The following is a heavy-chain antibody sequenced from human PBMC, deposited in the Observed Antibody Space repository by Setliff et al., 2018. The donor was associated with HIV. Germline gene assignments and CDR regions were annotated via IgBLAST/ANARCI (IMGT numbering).Heavy chain of an antibody. CDR1: GGTFSSYA. V-gene: IGHV1-69*05. Sequence: VASVKVSCKASGGTFSSYAINWVRQAPGQGLEWMGGIIPMFGTLNFAQKFQGRVTITTDESTSTAYMELNSLRSEDTAVYYCARGHSHGYGYSGSYGPFDILGQGTMVT. CDR2: IIPMFGTL. D-gene: IGHD1-26*01. J-gene: IGHJ3*02. CDR3: ARGHSHGYGYSGSYGPFDI.